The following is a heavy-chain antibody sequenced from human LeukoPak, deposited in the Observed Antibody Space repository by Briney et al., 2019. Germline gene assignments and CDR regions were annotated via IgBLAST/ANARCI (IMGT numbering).Heavy chain of an antibody. CDR3: ASLYDILTGYSSIDY. CDR1: GGTFSSYA. D-gene: IGHD3-9*01. CDR2: IIPILGIA. J-gene: IGHJ4*02. V-gene: IGHV1-69*04. Sequence: SVKVSCKASGGTFSSYAISWVRQAPGQGLEWMGRIIPILGIANYAQKFQGRVTITADKSTSTAYMELSSLRSEDTAVYYCASLYDILTGYSSIDYWGQGTLVTVSS.